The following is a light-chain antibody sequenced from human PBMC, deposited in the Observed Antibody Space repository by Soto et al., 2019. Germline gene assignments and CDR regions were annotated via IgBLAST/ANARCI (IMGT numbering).Light chain of an antibody. CDR3: SSYRAISTLI. Sequence: QSVLTQPASVSGSPGQSITISCTGTISDVGAYNFVSWYQQHPGSAPKLMIYDVSNRPSGVSNRFSGSKSGNTASLTISGLQTEDEAAYYCSSYRAISTLIFGGGTKLTVL. CDR1: ISDVGAYNF. CDR2: DVS. J-gene: IGLJ2*01. V-gene: IGLV2-14*03.